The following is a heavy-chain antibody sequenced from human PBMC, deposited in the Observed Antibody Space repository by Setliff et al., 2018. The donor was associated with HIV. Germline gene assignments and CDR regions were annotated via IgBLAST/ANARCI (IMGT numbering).Heavy chain of an antibody. J-gene: IGHJ5*02. CDR3: VTTDYSGYDSVWFDP. Sequence: SETLSLTCAVYGGSFSSYYWGWIRQPPGKGLEWIASTSHSGSTGYNPSLRSQVTISLDTSKNQVSLNMRSVTATDTGVYYCVTTDYSGYDSVWFDPWGQRTLVTVSS. V-gene: IGHV4-38-2*01. D-gene: IGHD5-12*01. CDR2: TSHSGST. CDR1: GGSFSSYY.